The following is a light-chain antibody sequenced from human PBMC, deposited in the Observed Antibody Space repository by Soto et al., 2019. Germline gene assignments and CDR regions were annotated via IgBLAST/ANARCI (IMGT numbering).Light chain of an antibody. Sequence: DIKMTQSPSTLSASVGDRVTITCRASQSISSWLAWYQQKPGKAPRLLIYKASSLESGVPSRFSGSGSGTEFTLTISSLQADDFETYYCQQSFTFGPGTKVDIK. CDR2: KAS. V-gene: IGKV1-5*03. CDR1: QSISSW. CDR3: QQSFT. J-gene: IGKJ3*01.